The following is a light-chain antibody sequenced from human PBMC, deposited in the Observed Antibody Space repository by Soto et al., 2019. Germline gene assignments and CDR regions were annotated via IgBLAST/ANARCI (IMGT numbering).Light chain of an antibody. V-gene: IGLV2-14*01. Sequence: QSALTQPASVSGSPRQSITISCTGTSNDVGAYDYVSWYQQHPGKAPKLIIYEVTYRPSGVSNRFSGSQSGNTASLTISGLQAEDEADYYCSSYRGSSTLTFGGGTKLTVL. CDR3: SSYRGSSTLT. J-gene: IGLJ2*01. CDR1: SNDVGAYDY. CDR2: EVT.